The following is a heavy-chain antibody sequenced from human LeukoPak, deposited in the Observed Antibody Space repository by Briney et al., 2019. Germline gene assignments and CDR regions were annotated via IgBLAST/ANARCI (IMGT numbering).Heavy chain of an antibody. V-gene: IGHV1-2*02. CDR3: ARGPLIRMGGGGYYYFDY. CDR2: INPNSGGT. Sequence: ASVKVSCKASGYTFTGYYMHWVRQAPGQGLEWMGWINPNSGGTNYAQKFQGRVTMTRDTSISTAYMELSRLRSDDTAVYYCARGPLIRMGGGGYYYFDYWGRGTLVTVSS. D-gene: IGHD5-24*01. J-gene: IGHJ4*02. CDR1: GYTFTGYY.